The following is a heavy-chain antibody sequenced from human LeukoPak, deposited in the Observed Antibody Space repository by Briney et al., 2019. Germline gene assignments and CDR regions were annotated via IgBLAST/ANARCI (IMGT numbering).Heavy chain of an antibody. J-gene: IGHJ3*02. V-gene: IGHV3-20*04. CDR3: ARAGDSGTYYVAFDI. CDR2: INRNGGST. Sequence: GGSLRLSCAASGFTFYDYGMSWVRQAPGKGLEWVSGINRNGGSTVYADSGKGRFTISRDNAKNSLYLQMSSLRAEDTALYYCARAGDSGTYYVAFDIWGQGTMVTVSS. CDR1: GFTFYDYG. D-gene: IGHD1-26*01.